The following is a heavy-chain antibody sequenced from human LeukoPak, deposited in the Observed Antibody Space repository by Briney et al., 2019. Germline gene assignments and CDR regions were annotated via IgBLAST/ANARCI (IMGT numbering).Heavy chain of an antibody. CDR1: GGSISSSSYY. J-gene: IGHJ3*02. D-gene: IGHD2-15*01. CDR2: IYYSGST. V-gene: IGHV4-39*07. Sequence: SETLSLTCTVSGGSISSSSYYWGWIRQPPGKGLEWIGSIYYSGSTYYNPSLKSRVTISVDTSKNQFSLKLSSVTAADTAVYYCARDLCSGGSCYLPYDAFDIWGQGTMVTVSS. CDR3: ARDLCSGGSCYLPYDAFDI.